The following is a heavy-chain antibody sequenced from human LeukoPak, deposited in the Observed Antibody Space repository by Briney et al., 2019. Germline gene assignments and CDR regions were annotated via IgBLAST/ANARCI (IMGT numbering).Heavy chain of an antibody. Sequence: GGSLRLSCAASGFTFSSYSMNWVRQAPGKGLEWVANIEQDGSEKYYVDSVKGRLTISRDNANNSVYLQMNSLRAEDTALYYCARISGSSKKYFQHWGQGTLATVSS. D-gene: IGHD1-26*01. J-gene: IGHJ1*01. CDR3: ARISGSSKKYFQH. V-gene: IGHV3-7*01. CDR1: GFTFSSYS. CDR2: IEQDGSEK.